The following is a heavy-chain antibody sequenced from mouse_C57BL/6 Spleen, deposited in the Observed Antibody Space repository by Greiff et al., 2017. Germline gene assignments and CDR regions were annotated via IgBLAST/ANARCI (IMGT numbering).Heavy chain of an antibody. J-gene: IGHJ4*01. CDR1: GYAFSSSW. D-gene: IGHD1-1*01. V-gene: IGHV1-82*01. CDR2: IYPGDGDT. CDR3: ARSPITTVVVYYAMDY. Sequence: QVQLQQSGPELVKPGASVKISCKASGYAFSSSWMNWVKQRPGKGLEWIGRIYPGDGDTNYNGKFKGKATLTADKSSSTAYMQLSSLTSEDSAVYFCARSPITTVVVYYAMDYWGQGTSVTVSS.